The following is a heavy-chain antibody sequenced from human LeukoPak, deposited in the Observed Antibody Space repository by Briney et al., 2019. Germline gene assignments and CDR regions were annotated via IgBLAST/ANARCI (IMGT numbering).Heavy chain of an antibody. V-gene: IGHV3-30*03. CDR2: ISYDGSNK. J-gene: IGHJ3*02. Sequence: GGSLRLSCAASGFTFSSCGMHWVRQAPGKGLEWVAVISYDGSNKYYADSVKGRFTISRDNSKNTLYLQMNSLRAEDTAVYYCATTIAEEHGAFDIWGQGTMVTVSS. CDR1: GFTFSSCG. CDR3: ATTIAEEHGAFDI. D-gene: IGHD6-13*01.